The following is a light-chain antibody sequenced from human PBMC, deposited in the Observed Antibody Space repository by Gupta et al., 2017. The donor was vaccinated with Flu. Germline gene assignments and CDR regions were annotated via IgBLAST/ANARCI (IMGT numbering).Light chain of an antibody. J-gene: IGLJ2*01. CDR1: SSDVGDYQN. Sequence: SALPQPASVSGSPGQSTPTPCTGISSDVGDYQNVSWYQQHPGKASKLLIYDDSHRPPGGSNRRSDSKSGNTAALTIAGIQAEEEEDYYCSAYTRTNTMQVVFGGGTRLTVL. V-gene: IGLV2-14*03. CDR3: SAYTRTNTMQVV. CDR2: DDS.